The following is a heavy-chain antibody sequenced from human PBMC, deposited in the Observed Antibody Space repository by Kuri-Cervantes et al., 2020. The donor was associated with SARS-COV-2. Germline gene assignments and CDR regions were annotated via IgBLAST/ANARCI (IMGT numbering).Heavy chain of an antibody. V-gene: IGHV1-24*01. CDR3: ASTIFGVDNWFDP. Sequence: ASVKVSCKVSGYTLTELSMHWVRQAPGKGLEWMGGFDPEDGETIYAQKFQGRVTITTDESTSTAYMELSSLRSEDTAVYYCASTIFGVDNWFDPWGQGTLVTVSS. J-gene: IGHJ5*02. CDR2: FDPEDGET. CDR1: GYTLTELS. D-gene: IGHD3-3*01.